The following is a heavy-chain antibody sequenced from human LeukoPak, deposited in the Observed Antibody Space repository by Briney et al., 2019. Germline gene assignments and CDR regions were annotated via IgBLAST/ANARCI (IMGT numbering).Heavy chain of an antibody. CDR2: IYYSGST. CDR1: GGSISSNNYY. V-gene: IGHV4-39*07. Sequence: PSETLSLTCTVSGGSISSNNYYWGWIRQPPGKGLEWIGNIYYSGSTYYNPSLKIRVTISVDTSKNQFSLKLSSVTAADTAVYYCARDQRGYSYGSLFRGYYYYMDVWGKGTTVTVSS. D-gene: IGHD5-18*01. CDR3: ARDQRGYSYGSLFRGYYYYMDV. J-gene: IGHJ6*03.